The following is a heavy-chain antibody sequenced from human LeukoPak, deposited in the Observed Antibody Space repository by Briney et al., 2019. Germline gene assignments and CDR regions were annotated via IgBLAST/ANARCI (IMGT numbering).Heavy chain of an antibody. CDR2: INAGNGNT. J-gene: IGHJ4*02. V-gene: IGHV1-3*01. CDR3: ARDTGSYSVPLDY. D-gene: IGHD1-26*01. Sequence: GASVKVSCKASGYTFTSYTMRWVRQAPGQRLEWMGWINAGNGNTKVSQKFQGRVTITRDTSANTAYMELRSLRFEDTAVYYCARDTGSYSVPLDYWGQGTLVTVSS. CDR1: GYTFTSYT.